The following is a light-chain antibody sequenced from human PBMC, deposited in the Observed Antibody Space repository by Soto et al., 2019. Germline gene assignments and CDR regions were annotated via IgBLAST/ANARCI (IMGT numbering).Light chain of an antibody. CDR2: ANN. CDR3: QSFDSSLSGGV. J-gene: IGLJ3*02. CDR1: TSNTGAGYD. V-gene: IGLV1-40*01. Sequence: QSVLTQPPPVSGAPGQRVTISCTGSTSNTGAGYDVHWYRHLPGTAPKLLIYANNNRPSGVPDRFSGSKSGTSASLAITGLQAEDEADYYCQSFDSSLSGGVFGGGTKLTVL.